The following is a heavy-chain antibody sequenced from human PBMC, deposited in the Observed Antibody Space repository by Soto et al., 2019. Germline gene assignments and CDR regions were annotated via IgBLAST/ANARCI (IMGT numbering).Heavy chain of an antibody. V-gene: IGHV1-69*02. D-gene: IGHD3-16*01. CDR1: GGTFSSYT. CDR3: ARVKGGGFYGMDV. Sequence: QVQLVQSGAEVKKPGSSVKVSCKACGGTFSSYTISWVRQAPGQGLEWMGRIIPILGIANYAQKFQGRVTITADKSTSTAYMELSSLRSEDTAVYYCARVKGGGFYGMDVWGQGTTVTVSS. CDR2: IIPILGIA. J-gene: IGHJ6*02.